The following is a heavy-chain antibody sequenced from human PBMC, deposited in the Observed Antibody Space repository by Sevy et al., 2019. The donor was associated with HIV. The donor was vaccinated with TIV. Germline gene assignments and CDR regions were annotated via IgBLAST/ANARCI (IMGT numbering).Heavy chain of an antibody. CDR1: GGSINSDH. CDR2: VYYTGGT. CDR3: ARRNDFDI. J-gene: IGHJ3*02. V-gene: IGHV4-59*08. Sequence: LSLTCTVSGGSINSDHWNWIRQPPGKGLEWSGYVYYTGGTNYNPSLKNRVTISVDRTKNQFSLKLTSVTAADTAVYYCARRNDFDIWGQGTMVTVSS.